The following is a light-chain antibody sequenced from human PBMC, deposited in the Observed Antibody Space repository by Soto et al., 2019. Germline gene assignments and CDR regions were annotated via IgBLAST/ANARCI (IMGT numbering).Light chain of an antibody. Sequence: EIVLTQSPGTLSLSPGERATLSCRASQSVSSSYLAWYQQKPGQAPRLLIYDASSRATGISDRFSGSGSGTDFTLTISRLEPEDFAVYYCQQYGSSGFTFGQGTRLEIK. CDR2: DAS. CDR3: QQYGSSGFT. CDR1: QSVSSSY. V-gene: IGKV3-20*01. J-gene: IGKJ5*01.